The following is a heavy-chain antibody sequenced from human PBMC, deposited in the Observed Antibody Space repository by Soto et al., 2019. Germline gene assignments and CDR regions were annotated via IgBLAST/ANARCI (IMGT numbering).Heavy chain of an antibody. CDR1: GFTFSSYA. CDR3: GAVAGTYSGMDV. J-gene: IGHJ6*02. D-gene: IGHD6-19*01. CDR2: ISGSGGST. V-gene: IGHV3-23*01. Sequence: PGGSLRLSCAASGFTFSSYAMSWVRQAPGKGLEWVSAISGSGGSTYYADSVKGRFTISRDNSKNTLYLQMSSLRAEDTAVYYCGAVAGTYSGMDVWRQGTTVTVSS.